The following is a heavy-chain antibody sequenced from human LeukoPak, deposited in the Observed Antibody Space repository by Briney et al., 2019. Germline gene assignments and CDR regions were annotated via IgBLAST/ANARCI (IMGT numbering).Heavy chain of an antibody. CDR3: ARHLSSGWPSLSDY. D-gene: IGHD2-15*01. J-gene: IGHJ4*02. CDR2: ISGSNSYI. CDR1: GFTFSSYS. Sequence: WGSLRLSCAASGFTFSSYSMNWVRQAPGKGLEWVSSISGSNSYIYYADSVKGRFTISRDNAKNSLYLQMNSLRAEDTAVYYCARHLSSGWPSLSDYWGQGTLVTVSS. V-gene: IGHV3-21*01.